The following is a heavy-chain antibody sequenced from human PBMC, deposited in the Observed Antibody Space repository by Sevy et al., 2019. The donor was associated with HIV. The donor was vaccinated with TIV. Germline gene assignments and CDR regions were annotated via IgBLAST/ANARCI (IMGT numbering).Heavy chain of an antibody. Sequence: GESLKISCKGSGYSFTSYWIGWVRQMPGKGLGWMGIIYPGDSDTRYSPSFQGQVTISADKSISTAYLQWSSLKASDTAMYYCARLVWEDIVVVVAAKNWFDPWGQGTLVTVSS. CDR2: IYPGDSDT. CDR3: ARLVWEDIVVVVAAKNWFDP. D-gene: IGHD2-15*01. CDR1: GYSFTSYW. V-gene: IGHV5-51*01. J-gene: IGHJ5*02.